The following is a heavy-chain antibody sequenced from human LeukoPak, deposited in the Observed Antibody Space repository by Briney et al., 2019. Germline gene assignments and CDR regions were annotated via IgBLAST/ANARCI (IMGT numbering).Heavy chain of an antibody. Sequence: GGSLRLSCAASGFSFSNYDMHWVRQVTGKGLEWVSGIGSGGDTNYLGSVKGRFTISRENAKNSLYLQMNSLRAGGTAVYFCARGVPGGLDYWGQGTLVTVSS. J-gene: IGHJ4*02. CDR3: ARGVPGGLDY. V-gene: IGHV3-13*04. D-gene: IGHD3-10*01. CDR1: GFSFSNYD. CDR2: IGSGGDT.